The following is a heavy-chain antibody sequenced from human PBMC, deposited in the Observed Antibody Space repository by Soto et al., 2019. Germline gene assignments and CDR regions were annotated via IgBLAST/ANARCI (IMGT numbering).Heavy chain of an antibody. CDR2: ISGSGGRS. CDR1: GFTFSNYA. J-gene: IGHJ4*02. D-gene: IGHD3-16*01. Sequence: EVQLLDSGGGLVQPGGSLRLSCAASGFTFSNYAMTWVRQGPGKGLEWVSGISGSGGRSYYADSVKGRFTISRDNSKSALYLQMSSLRAEDTAVYYCAKAYFVWSSEQPYYFDYWGQGTLGTVSS. CDR3: AKAYFVWSSEQPYYFDY. V-gene: IGHV3-23*01.